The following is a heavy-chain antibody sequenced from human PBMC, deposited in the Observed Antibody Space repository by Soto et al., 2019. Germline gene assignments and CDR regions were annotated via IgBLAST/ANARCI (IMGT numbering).Heavy chain of an antibody. CDR3: PRDSPIGSTFSGYDAIDY. CDR1: GGTFSNDI. Sequence: QVQLVQSGAEVKKPGSSVKVSCKTSGGTFSNDIITWVRQAPGQGLEWMGRIIPLLDIANYAQKFQGRVTITADKSTGTAYMELNSLRSEDTAVYYCPRDSPIGSTFSGYDAIDYWGQGTLVTVSS. D-gene: IGHD5-12*01. CDR2: IIPLLDIA. J-gene: IGHJ4*02. V-gene: IGHV1-69*08.